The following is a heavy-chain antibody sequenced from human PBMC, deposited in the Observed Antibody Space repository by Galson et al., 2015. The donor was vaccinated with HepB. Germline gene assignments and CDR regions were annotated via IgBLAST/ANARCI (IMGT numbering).Heavy chain of an antibody. CDR2: VFSSVST. CDR1: GASISTHY. J-gene: IGHJ4*02. CDR3: ARGYDRFDY. D-gene: IGHD3-22*01. Sequence: LSLTCTVSGASISTHYWSWIRQSPGKGLEWIGNVFSSVSTDYNPSLKSRVTISVDMSRDQFSLKLTSVTAADTAVYYCARGYDRFDYWGQGILVTVSS. V-gene: IGHV4-59*11.